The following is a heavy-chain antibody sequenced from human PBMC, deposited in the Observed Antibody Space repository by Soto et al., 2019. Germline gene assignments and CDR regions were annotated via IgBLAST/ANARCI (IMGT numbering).Heavy chain of an antibody. CDR2: INHSGST. Sequence: SETLSLTCAVYGGSFSGYYWSWIRQPPGKGLEWIGEINHSGSTNYNPSLKSRVTISVDTSKNQFSLKLSSVTAADTAVYYCARGIGGSADPTFDPWGQGTLVTVSS. V-gene: IGHV4-34*01. CDR3: ARGIGGSADPTFDP. CDR1: GGSFSGYY. J-gene: IGHJ5*02.